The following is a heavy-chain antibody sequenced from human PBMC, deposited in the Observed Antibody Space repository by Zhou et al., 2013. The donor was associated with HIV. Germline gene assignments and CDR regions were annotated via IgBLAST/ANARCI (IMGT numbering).Heavy chain of an antibody. Sequence: QVQLVQSGAEVKKPGASVKVSCKASGYTFTGYHMHWVRQTPGQGLEWMGSINPNSGGTNYAQKFQGRVTMTRDTSISTAYMELSRLRSDDTAVYYCARDTAPIRLTLKALTYWGQGTLVTVS. CDR2: INPNSGGT. CDR1: GYTFTGYH. V-gene: IGHV1-2*02. CDR3: ARDTAPIRLTLKALTY. J-gene: IGHJ4*02. D-gene: IGHD3-9*01.